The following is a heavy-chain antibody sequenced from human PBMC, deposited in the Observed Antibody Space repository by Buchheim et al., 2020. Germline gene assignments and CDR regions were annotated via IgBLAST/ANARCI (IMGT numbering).Heavy chain of an antibody. CDR2: INPNSGGT. J-gene: IGHJ6*03. CDR1: GYTFTGYY. Sequence: QVQLVQSGAEVKKPGASVKVSCKASGYTFTGYYMHWVRQAPGQGLEWMGWINPNSGGTNYAQKFQGWVTMTRDTSISTAYMELSRLGSDDTAVYYCARGTFAIAARPNYYYYYMDVWGKGTT. V-gene: IGHV1-2*04. D-gene: IGHD6-6*01. CDR3: ARGTFAIAARPNYYYYYMDV.